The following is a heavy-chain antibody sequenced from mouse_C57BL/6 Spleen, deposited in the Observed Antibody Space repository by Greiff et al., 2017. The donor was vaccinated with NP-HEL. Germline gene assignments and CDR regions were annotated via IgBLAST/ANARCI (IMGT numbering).Heavy chain of an antibody. D-gene: IGHD3-2*02. V-gene: IGHV1-64*01. J-gene: IGHJ3*01. CDR1: GYTFTSYW. CDR3: ARGKTAQATWFAY. CDR2: IHPNSGST. Sequence: VKLMESGAELVKPGASVKLSCKASGYTFTSYWMHWVKQRPGQGLEWIGMIHPNSGSTNYNEKFKSKATLTVDKSSSTAYMQLSSLTSEDSAVYYCARGKTAQATWFAYWGQGTLVTVSA.